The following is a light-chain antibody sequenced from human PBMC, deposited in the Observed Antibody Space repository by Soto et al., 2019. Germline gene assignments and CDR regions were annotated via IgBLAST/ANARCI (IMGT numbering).Light chain of an antibody. V-gene: IGLV2-14*03. CDR2: DVV. CDR3: CSYTANIAPYV. J-gene: IGLJ1*01. CDR1: IHDIDNGYDS. Sequence: QSVLTQPSSVSGSPRQSITISCTGTIHDIDNGYDSVSWYQQHPGKAPKLIIYDVVNRPSGVSSRFSGSKSGNTASLTISGLQAEDEADYYCCSYTANIAPYVFGTGTKVTV.